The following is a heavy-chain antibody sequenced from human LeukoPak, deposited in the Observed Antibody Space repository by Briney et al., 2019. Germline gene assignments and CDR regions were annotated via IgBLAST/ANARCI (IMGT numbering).Heavy chain of an antibody. CDR1: GFTFSSYA. J-gene: IGHJ4*02. V-gene: IGHV3-23*01. CDR3: AKVPLSGYFTSYYFDY. CDR2: ISGSGGST. Sequence: GGSLRLSCAASGFTFSSYAMSWVRQAPGKGLEWVSAISGSGGSTYYADSVNGRFTISRDNSKNTLYLQMNSLRAEDTAVYYCAKVPLSGYFTSYYFDYWGQGTLVTVSS. D-gene: IGHD3-3*01.